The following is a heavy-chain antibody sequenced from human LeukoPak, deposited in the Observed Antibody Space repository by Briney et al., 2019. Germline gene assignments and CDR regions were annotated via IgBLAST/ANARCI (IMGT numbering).Heavy chain of an antibody. CDR3: ARLGDYYDSSGYSDYFDY. CDR2: INPSGGTT. J-gene: IGHJ4*02. Sequence: ASVKVSCKASGYTFISYYIHWLRQAPGQGLEWMGMINPSGGTTSYAQKFQGRVTMTRDMSTSTVYIDLISLRSEDTAVYYCARLGDYYDSSGYSDYFDYWGQGTLVTVSS. V-gene: IGHV1-46*01. CDR1: GYTFISYY. D-gene: IGHD3-22*01.